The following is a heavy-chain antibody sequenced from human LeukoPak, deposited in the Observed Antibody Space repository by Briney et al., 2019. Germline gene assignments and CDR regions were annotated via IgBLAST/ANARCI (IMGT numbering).Heavy chain of an antibody. CDR3: ATDKYCSTTSCSFPNWFDP. CDR2: MQPSGIT. D-gene: IGHD2-2*01. Sequence: SETLSLTCTDSGGYISSYYWSWIRQSAGKGLEWIGRMQPSGITHYNPSLMSRVTMSVDTSKNQFSLKLSSVTAADTAVYYCATDKYCSTTSCSFPNWFDPWGQGTLVTVSS. CDR1: GGYISSYY. J-gene: IGHJ5*02. V-gene: IGHV4-4*07.